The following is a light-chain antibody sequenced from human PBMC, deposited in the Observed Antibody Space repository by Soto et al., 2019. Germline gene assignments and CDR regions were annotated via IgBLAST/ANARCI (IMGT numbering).Light chain of an antibody. V-gene: IGLV2-14*01. CDR1: SSDVGGYKY. Sequence: QSALTQPPSASGSPGQSVTISCTGTSSDVGGYKYVSWYQQHPGKVPKLMIYEVSNRPSGVSNRFSGSKSGNTASLSISGLQAEDEAEYYCSSYTRSTTLNVLFGGGTKLTVL. J-gene: IGLJ2*01. CDR3: SSYTRSTTLNVL. CDR2: EVS.